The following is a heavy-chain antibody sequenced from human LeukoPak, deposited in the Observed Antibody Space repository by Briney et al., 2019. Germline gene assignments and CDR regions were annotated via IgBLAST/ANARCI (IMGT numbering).Heavy chain of an antibody. D-gene: IGHD6-19*01. J-gene: IGHJ3*01. CDR3: ARAPPTIAVAGSAFDV. CDR1: GGPIRSGGYY. CDR2: IYYSGSS. V-gene: IGHV4-31*03. Sequence: SETLSLTCTVSGGPIRSGGYYWSWIRQFPGRGPEWIGYIYYSGSSYYNPSLESRVTMSVDMSQNHFSLNLSSVTAADSAVYYCARAPPTIAVAGSAFDVWGQGTTVTVSS.